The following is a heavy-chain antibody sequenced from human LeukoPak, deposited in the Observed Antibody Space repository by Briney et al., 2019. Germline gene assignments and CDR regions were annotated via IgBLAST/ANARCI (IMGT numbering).Heavy chain of an antibody. CDR2: LYWDDDK. CDR3: AHSRYHCSGGRCLLPYDY. D-gene: IGHD2-15*01. Sequence: SGPTLVTPTQTLTLTCTFSGVSLSTRGVGVGWIRQPPGKALERLAILYWDDDKRYRPSLKSRLTITKDASKNQVVLTKTNMDPLDTATYYRAHSRYHCSGGRCLLPYDYWGQGTRVTVSS. V-gene: IGHV2-5*02. CDR1: GVSLSTRGVG. J-gene: IGHJ4*02.